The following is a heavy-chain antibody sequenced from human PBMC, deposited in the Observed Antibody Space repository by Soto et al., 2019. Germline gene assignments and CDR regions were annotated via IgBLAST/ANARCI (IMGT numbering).Heavy chain of an antibody. CDR2: IIPIFATA. Sequence: SVKVSCKASGGTFSTYAISWVRQAPGQGLEWMGGIIPIFATANYAQKFQGRVTITADESTSTAYMELSSLRSEDTAVYYCARQFDSDTSFYYYAYWGQGTLVTVSS. J-gene: IGHJ4*02. D-gene: IGHD3-22*01. CDR1: GGTFSTYA. V-gene: IGHV1-69*13. CDR3: ARQFDSDTSFYYYAY.